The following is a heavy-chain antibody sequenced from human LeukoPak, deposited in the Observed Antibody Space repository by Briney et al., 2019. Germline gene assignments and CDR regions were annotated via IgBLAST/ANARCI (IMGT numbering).Heavy chain of an antibody. V-gene: IGHV1-18*01. CDR2: ISAYNGNT. D-gene: IGHD3-16*01. CDR1: GFDFTSYG. Sequence: ASVKVSCKASGFDFTSYGISWLRQAPGQGLEWMGWISAYNGNTHYAQKLQDRVTMTTDTSASIAYMELRSLTSDDTAVYYCAREPKSLGDLFFIDYWGQGTLVTVSS. CDR3: AREPKSLGDLFFIDY. J-gene: IGHJ4*02.